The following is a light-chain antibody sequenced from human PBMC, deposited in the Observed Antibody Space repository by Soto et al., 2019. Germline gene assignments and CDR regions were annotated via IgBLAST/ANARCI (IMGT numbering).Light chain of an antibody. Sequence: EIVLTQSPGTLSLSPGERATLSCRASQSVSSSYLAWYQQKPGQAPRLLIYGASSRATGIPDRFSGSGSGTEFTITISRLEPEDFGVYYCQQYGSSRFTFGPGTKVDIK. CDR1: QSVSSSY. J-gene: IGKJ3*01. CDR2: GAS. CDR3: QQYGSSRFT. V-gene: IGKV3-20*01.